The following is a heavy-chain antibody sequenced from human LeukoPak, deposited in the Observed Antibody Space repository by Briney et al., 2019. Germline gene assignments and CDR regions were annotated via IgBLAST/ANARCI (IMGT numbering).Heavy chain of an antibody. CDR3: ARDPYTLLAVGGLFDY. Sequence: GGSLRLSCAASGFTFISYAMHWVRQAPGKGLEWVAVISYDGSNKYYADSVKGRFTISRDNSKNTLYLQMNSLRAEDTAVYYCARDPYTLLAVGGLFDYSGQGTLVTVSS. V-gene: IGHV3-30*04. CDR2: ISYDGSNK. D-gene: IGHD6-19*01. J-gene: IGHJ4*02. CDR1: GFTFISYA.